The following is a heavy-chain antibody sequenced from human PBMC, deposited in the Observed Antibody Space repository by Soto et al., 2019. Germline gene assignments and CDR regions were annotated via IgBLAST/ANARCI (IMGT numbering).Heavy chain of an antibody. J-gene: IGHJ6*02. Sequence: QVQLQQWGAGLLKPSETLSLTCAVQGGSFTDYYWSWVRQPPGKGLEWIGDTDHSGITIYNPSLKSRVNISVDMFKRQFSRELSSVTAADTAVYYCARGLQRRFGGYKGNGYHGIDVWCQGTTVTVSS. CDR3: ARGLQRRFGGYKGNGYHGIDV. CDR2: TDHSGIT. D-gene: IGHD5-12*01. CDR1: GGSFTDYY. V-gene: IGHV4-34*01.